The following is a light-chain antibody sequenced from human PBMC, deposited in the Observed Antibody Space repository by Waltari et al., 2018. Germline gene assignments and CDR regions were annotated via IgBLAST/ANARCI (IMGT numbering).Light chain of an antibody. V-gene: IGKV3-15*01. J-gene: IGKJ4*01. Sequence: EIVMTQSPVTLSVSPGERATLSCRASQSISSNLAWYQQKPGRAPRLLIHGASTRATGIPARVRGSGSGTDFSLTISSLQSEDFAVYFCQQYNTWPTFGGGTKVEIK. CDR3: QQYNTWPT. CDR1: QSISSN. CDR2: GAS.